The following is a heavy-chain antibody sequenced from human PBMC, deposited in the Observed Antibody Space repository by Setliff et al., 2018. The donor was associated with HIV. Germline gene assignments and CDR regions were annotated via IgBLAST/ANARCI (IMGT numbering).Heavy chain of an antibody. CDR2: IYTSGST. D-gene: IGHD3-10*01. Sequence: SETLSLTCTVSGGSISSYYWSWIRQPAGKGLEWIGRIYTSGSTYYNPSLKSRVTMSVDTSKNQFSLKLSSVTAADPAVYYCASSGSGSYINWFGPWGQGTLVTVSS. CDR1: GGSISSYY. V-gene: IGHV4-4*07. J-gene: IGHJ5*02. CDR3: ASSGSGSYINWFGP.